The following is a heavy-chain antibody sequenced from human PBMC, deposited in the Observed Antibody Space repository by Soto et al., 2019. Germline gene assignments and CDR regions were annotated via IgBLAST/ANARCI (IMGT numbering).Heavy chain of an antibody. J-gene: IGHJ4*02. CDR1: GFTFSSYA. CDR2: ISGSGGST. Sequence: VQLLESGGGLVQPGGSLRLSCAASGFTFSSYAMSWVRQAPGKGLEWVSAISGSGGSTYYADSVKGRFTISRDNSKNTLYLQMNSLRAEDTAVYYCAKDDSITMVRGVIRGAYFDYWGQGTLVTVSS. V-gene: IGHV3-23*01. D-gene: IGHD3-10*01. CDR3: AKDDSITMVRGVIRGAYFDY.